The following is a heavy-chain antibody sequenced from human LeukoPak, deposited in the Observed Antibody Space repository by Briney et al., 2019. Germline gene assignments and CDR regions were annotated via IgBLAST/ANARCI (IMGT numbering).Heavy chain of an antibody. CDR2: ISYDGSNK. D-gene: IGHD6-13*01. Sequence: GGSLRLSCAASGFIFRSYGMYWVRQAPGKGLEWVAVISYDGSNKYYADSVKGRFTISRDNSKNTLYLQMNSLRAEDTAVYYCARGEGYAAATFGAFDIWGQGTMVTVSS. CDR1: GFIFRSYG. CDR3: ARGEGYAAATFGAFDI. J-gene: IGHJ3*02. V-gene: IGHV3-33*05.